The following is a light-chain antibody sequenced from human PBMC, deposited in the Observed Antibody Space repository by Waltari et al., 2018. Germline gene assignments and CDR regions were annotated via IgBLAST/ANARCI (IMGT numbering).Light chain of an antibody. CDR1: QRVSRT. J-gene: IGKJ1*01. CDR3: QHYVRLPAT. V-gene: IGKV3-20*01. Sequence: EIVLTQSPGTLSLPPGERATLSCRASQRVSRTLAWYQQKPGQAPRLLIFGASNRATGIPDRFSGSGSGTDFSLIITRLEPEDSAMYYCQHYVRLPATFGQGTKVEIK. CDR2: GAS.